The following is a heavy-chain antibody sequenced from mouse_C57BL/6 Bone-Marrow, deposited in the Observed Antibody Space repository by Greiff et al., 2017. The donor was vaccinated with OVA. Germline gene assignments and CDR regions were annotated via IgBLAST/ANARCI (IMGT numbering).Heavy chain of an antibody. Sequence: EVQLQQSGPELVKPGASVKISCKASGYTFTDYYMNWVKQSHGKSLEWIGDINPNNGGTSYNQKFKGKATLTVDKSSSTAYMELRSLTSEDSAVYYCASPLTTVVALDYWGQGTTLTVSS. V-gene: IGHV1-26*01. J-gene: IGHJ2*01. CDR1: GYTFTDYY. CDR3: ASPLTTVVALDY. D-gene: IGHD1-1*01. CDR2: INPNNGGT.